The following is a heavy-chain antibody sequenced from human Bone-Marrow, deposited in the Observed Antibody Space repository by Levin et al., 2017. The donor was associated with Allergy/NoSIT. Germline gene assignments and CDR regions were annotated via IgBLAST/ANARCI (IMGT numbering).Heavy chain of an antibody. D-gene: IGHD3-10*01. J-gene: IGHJ6*02. CDR2: IKSKTDGGTT. CDR3: TTAGFGEFYYYYGMDV. Sequence: GGSLRLSCAASGFTFSNAWMSWVRQAPGKGLEWVGRIKSKTDGGTTDYAAPVKGRFTVSRDDSKNTLYLQMNSLKTEDTAVYYCTTAGFGEFYYYYGMDVWGQGTTVTVSS. CDR1: GFTFSNAW. V-gene: IGHV3-15*01.